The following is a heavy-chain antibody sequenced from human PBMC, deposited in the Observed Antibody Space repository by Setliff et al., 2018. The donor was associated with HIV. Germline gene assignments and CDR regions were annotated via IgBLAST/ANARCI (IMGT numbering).Heavy chain of an antibody. CDR2: IYPENSDA. J-gene: IGHJ3*02. D-gene: IGHD3-3*01. CDR1: GYSFPNNW. Sequence: PGESLKISCKGSGYSFPNNWIGWVRQMSGKGLEWMGFIYPENSDARYSPSFEGQVTISADNSNTTAYSQWSSLKASDTAMYFCARLSQRIRIFGVINRGEEFDIWGQGTMVTVSS. CDR3: ARLSQRIRIFGVINRGEEFDI. V-gene: IGHV5-51*01.